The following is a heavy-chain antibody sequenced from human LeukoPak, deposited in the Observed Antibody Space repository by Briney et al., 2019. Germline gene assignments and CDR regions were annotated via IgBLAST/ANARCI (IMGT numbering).Heavy chain of an antibody. D-gene: IGHD2-15*01. Sequence: GGSLRLSCVASGFTFSNYWMTWVRQAPGKGLEWVANIKQDESEKYYVDSVKGRFTISRDNAKNSLFLQMNSLRAEDTAIYYCARAPGYCSGGSCFPWDYWGQGILVTVSS. CDR3: ARAPGYCSGGSCFPWDY. V-gene: IGHV3-7*04. J-gene: IGHJ4*02. CDR2: IKQDESEK. CDR1: GFTFSNYW.